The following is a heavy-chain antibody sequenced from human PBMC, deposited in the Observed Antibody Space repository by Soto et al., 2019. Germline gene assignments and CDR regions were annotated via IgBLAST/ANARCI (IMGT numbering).Heavy chain of an antibody. CDR3: ARPRLTGSSGYYYGMDV. CDR1: RFTFSSYG. J-gene: IGHJ6*02. CDR2: ISSTSGTV. D-gene: IGHD3-22*01. Sequence: EVQLVESGGGLVQPGGSLRLSCAAPRFTFSSYGMNWVRQAPGKGLEWVSYISSTSGTVYYAESVRGRFTISRDNAKNSLFLQMHSLRDEDTAVYYCARPRLTGSSGYYYGMDVWGQGTTVTVSS. V-gene: IGHV3-48*02.